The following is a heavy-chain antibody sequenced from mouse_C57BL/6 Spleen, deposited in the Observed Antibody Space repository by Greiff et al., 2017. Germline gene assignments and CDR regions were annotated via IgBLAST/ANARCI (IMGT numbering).Heavy chain of an antibody. CDR2: IHPNSGST. J-gene: IGHJ3*01. CDR1: GYTFTSYW. Sequence: QVQLQQPGAELVKPGASVKLSCKASGYTFTSYWMHWVKQRPGQGLEWIGMIHPNSGSTNYNEKFKGKATLTVDKSTSTAYMQLSSLTSEDSAFYYYARSAKSYFAYWGQGTLVTVSA. CDR3: ARSAKSYFAY. V-gene: IGHV1-64*01.